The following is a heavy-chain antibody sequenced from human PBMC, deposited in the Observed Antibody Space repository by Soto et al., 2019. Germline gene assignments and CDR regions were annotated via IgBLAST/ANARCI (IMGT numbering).Heavy chain of an antibody. J-gene: IGHJ6*02. CDR2: IYYSGST. CDR3: ASWGLDYYYYYYGMDV. D-gene: IGHD3-16*01. V-gene: IGHV4-59*08. Sequence: PSETLSLTCTVSGGSISSYYWSWIRQPPGKGLEWIGYIYYSGSTNYNPSLKSRVTISVDTSKNQFSLKLSSVTAADTAVYYCASWGLDYYYYYYGMDVWGQGTTVTVSS. CDR1: GGSISSYY.